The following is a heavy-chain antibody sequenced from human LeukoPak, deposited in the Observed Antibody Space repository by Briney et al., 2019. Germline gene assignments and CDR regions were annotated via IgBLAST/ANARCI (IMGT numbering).Heavy chain of an antibody. V-gene: IGHV3-23*01. CDR1: GISLSNYA. CDR3: ARDYGSGSYRFDY. J-gene: IGHJ4*02. D-gene: IGHD3-10*01. Sequence: GGSLRLSCVVSGISLSNYAMTWVRQAPGKGLEWVSYISERGGSTTYADSVKGRFTISRDTSLNTLYLQMTSLRAEDTAVYYCARDYGSGSYRFDYWGQGTLVTVSS. CDR2: ISERGGST.